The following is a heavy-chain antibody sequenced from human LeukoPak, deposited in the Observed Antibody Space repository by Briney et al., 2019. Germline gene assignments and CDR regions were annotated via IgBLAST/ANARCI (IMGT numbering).Heavy chain of an antibody. CDR2: ITSDGSGT. CDR3: AKTLDIVVVVAPFDY. Sequence: PGGSLRLSCAASGFPFSNYWMHWVRQAPGKGLVWLSHITSDGSGTSYADSVKGRFTISRDNAKYTLYLQMNSLRAEDTALYYCAKTLDIVVVVAPFDYWGQGTLVTVSS. CDR1: GFPFSNYW. J-gene: IGHJ4*02. V-gene: IGHV3-74*01. D-gene: IGHD2-15*01.